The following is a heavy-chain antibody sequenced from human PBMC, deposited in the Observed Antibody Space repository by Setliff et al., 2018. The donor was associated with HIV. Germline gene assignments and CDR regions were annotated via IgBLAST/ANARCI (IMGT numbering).Heavy chain of an antibody. CDR2: ISSSSTYI. Sequence: LRLSCAASGFTFSSYSMNWVRQAPGKGLEWVSSISSSSTYIYYADSMKGRFTISRDNAKNSLFLQMNSLRAEDTAVYYCARDSYGPSSFDYWGQGILVTVSS. D-gene: IGHD5-18*01. J-gene: IGHJ4*02. V-gene: IGHV3-21*01. CDR3: ARDSYGPSSFDY. CDR1: GFTFSSYS.